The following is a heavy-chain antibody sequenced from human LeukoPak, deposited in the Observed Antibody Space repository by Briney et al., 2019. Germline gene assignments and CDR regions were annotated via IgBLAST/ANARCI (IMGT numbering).Heavy chain of an antibody. CDR1: GFTFNNYY. CDR2: IMRDGNEK. Sequence: PGGSLRLSCATSGFTFNNYYMTWVRQAPGKGLEWVAHIMRDGNEKLYVDSVKGRFTISRDNAKNSLYLQMNSLRAEDTAVYYCARDGGSGADYWGQGTLVSVSS. CDR3: ARDGGSGADY. V-gene: IGHV3-7*01. J-gene: IGHJ4*02. D-gene: IGHD3-16*01.